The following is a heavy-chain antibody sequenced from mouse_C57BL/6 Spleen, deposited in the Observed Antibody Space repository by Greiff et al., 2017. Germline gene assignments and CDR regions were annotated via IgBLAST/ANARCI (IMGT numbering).Heavy chain of an antibody. CDR1: GYSITSGYY. CDR2: ISYDGSN. CDR3: ATYYDDGYFDY. V-gene: IGHV3-6*01. D-gene: IGHD2-4*01. Sequence: EVKLVESGPGLVKPSQSLSLTCSVTGYSITSGYYWNWIRQFPGNKLEWMGYISYDGSNNYNPSLKNRISITRDTSKNQFFLKLNSVTTEDTATYYCATYYDDGYFDYWGQGTTLTVSS. J-gene: IGHJ2*01.